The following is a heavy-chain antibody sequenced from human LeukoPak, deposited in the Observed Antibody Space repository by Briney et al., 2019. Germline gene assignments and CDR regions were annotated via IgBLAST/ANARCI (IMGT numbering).Heavy chain of an antibody. CDR1: GFTFSSYA. CDR3: ARDLRYYDFWSGYV. D-gene: IGHD3-3*01. Sequence: GGSLRLSCAASGFTFSSYAMSWVRQAPGKGLEWVSAISGSGGSTYYADSVKGRFTISRDNAKNSLYLQMNSLRAEDTAVYYCARDLRYYDFWSGYVWGQGTLVTVSS. V-gene: IGHV3-23*01. J-gene: IGHJ4*02. CDR2: ISGSGGST.